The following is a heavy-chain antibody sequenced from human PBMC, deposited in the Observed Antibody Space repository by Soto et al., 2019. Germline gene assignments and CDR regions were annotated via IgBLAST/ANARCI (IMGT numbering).Heavy chain of an antibody. J-gene: IGHJ4*02. V-gene: IGHV1-46*01. CDR2: INPSGGST. CDR1: GYTFTSYY. Sequence: ASVKVSCKASGYTFTSYYMHWVRRAPGQGLEWMGIINPSGGSTSYAQKFQGRVTMTRDTSTSTVYMELSSLRSEDTAVYYCARSSPTDYYFDYWGQGTLVTVSS. D-gene: IGHD6-13*01. CDR3: ARSSPTDYYFDY.